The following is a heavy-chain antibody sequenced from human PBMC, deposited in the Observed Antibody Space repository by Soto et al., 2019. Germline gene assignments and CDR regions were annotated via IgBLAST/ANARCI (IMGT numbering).Heavy chain of an antibody. J-gene: IGHJ4*02. D-gene: IGHD1-26*01. CDR1: GGSIINSNW. CDR3: AHRPIVGAAI. Sequence: PSETLSLTCAFFGGSIINSNWWTWVRQPPGKGLDWIGEIFHSGSTNYNSSLMGRVTISVDKANNQFSLKLSSVTAADTAVYYCAHRPIVGAAIWGQGTLVTVSS. V-gene: IGHV4-4*02. CDR2: IFHSGST.